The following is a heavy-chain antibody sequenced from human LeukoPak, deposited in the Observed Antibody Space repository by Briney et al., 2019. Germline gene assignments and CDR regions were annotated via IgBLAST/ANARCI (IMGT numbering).Heavy chain of an antibody. CDR2: ISSSSSYI. V-gene: IGHV3-21*01. CDR3: ARGRRAAAGIDAFDI. D-gene: IGHD6-13*01. J-gene: IGHJ3*02. Sequence: GGSLRLSCAASGFTFSSYSMNWVRQAPGKGLEWVSSISSSSSYIYYADSVKGRFTISRDNAKNSLYLQMNSLRAEDTAVYYCARGRRAAAGIDAFDIWGQGTMVTVSS. CDR1: GFTFSSYS.